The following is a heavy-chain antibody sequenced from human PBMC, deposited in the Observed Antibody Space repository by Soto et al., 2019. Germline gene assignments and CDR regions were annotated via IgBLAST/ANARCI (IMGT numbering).Heavy chain of an antibody. V-gene: IGHV1-46*03. CDR1: GYTFTSYY. D-gene: IGHD6-13*01. CDR3: AISSPGSRTLIII. CDR2: INPSGGST. Sequence: QVQLVQSGAEVKKPGASVKVSCKASGYTFTSYYMHWVRQAPGQGLAWMGIINPSGGSTSYAPKFQVRVTMTMDTSTSTVYMELSSLRSDDTAVYYCAISSPGSRTLIIILGQGTMVTVSS. J-gene: IGHJ3*02.